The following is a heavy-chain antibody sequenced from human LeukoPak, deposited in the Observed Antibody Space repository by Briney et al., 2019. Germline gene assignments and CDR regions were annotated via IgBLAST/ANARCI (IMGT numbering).Heavy chain of an antibody. V-gene: IGHV4-59*08. CDR3: ARLVSGIAAAAGAFDI. D-gene: IGHD6-13*01. CDR1: GGSISSYY. Sequence: SETLSLTCTVSGGSISSYYWSWIRQPPGKGLEWIGYIYYSGSTNYNPSLKSRVTISVDTSKNQFSLKLSSVTAADTAVYYCARLVSGIAAAAGAFDIWGQGTMVTVSS. J-gene: IGHJ3*02. CDR2: IYYSGST.